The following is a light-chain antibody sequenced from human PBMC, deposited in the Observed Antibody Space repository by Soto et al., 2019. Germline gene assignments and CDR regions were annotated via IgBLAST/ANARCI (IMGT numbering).Light chain of an antibody. J-gene: IGLJ1*01. Sequence: QSALTQPASVSGSPGQSITISCTRTSSDVGGYNYVSWYQQHPGKAPKLMIYDVSNRPSGVSNRFSGSKSGNTASLTISGLQAEDEADYYSSSYTSSSTYVFGTGTKVTV. CDR3: SSYTSSSTYV. CDR2: DVS. V-gene: IGLV2-14*01. CDR1: SSDVGGYNY.